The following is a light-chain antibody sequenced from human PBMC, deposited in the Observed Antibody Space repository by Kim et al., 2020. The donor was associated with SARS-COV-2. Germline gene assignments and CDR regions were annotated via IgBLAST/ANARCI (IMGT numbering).Light chain of an antibody. CDR1: QGIDNS. CDR2: AAS. J-gene: IGKJ1*01. CDR3: QQYRDYPHT. Sequence: AAVGDRVTITCRASQGIDNSLAWFQQKPGKAPRSLIYAASSLQRGVPSKFSGSGSGIEFTLTISSLQPEDFAIYYCQQYRDYPHTFGQGTRVDIK. V-gene: IGKV1-16*02.